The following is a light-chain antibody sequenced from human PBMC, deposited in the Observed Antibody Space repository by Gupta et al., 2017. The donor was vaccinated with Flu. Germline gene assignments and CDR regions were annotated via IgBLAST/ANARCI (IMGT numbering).Light chain of an antibody. CDR3: GTWDSRLSAAV. CDR1: SSNIGNNY. V-gene: IGLV1-51*01. Sequence: QSVLTQPPSVCAAPGQKVTISCSGSSSNIGNNYVSWYQQLPGTTPKLLIYDNNTRPSGIPDRFSGSKSGTSATLGLTGRQTGDEADYYCGTWDSRLSAAVFGGGTQLTVL. CDR2: DNN. J-gene: IGLJ7*01.